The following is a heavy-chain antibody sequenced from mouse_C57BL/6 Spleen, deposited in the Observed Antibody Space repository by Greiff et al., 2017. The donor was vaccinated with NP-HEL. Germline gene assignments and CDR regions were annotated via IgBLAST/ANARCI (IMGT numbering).Heavy chain of an antibody. CDR3: ARHTVVDAMDY. J-gene: IGHJ4*01. Sequence: QVQLKESGPGLVAPSQSLSITCTVSGFSLTSYGVHWVRQPPGKGLEWLGVIWSDGSTTYNSALKSRLSISKDNSTSQVFLNMNSLQTDNTAMYYCARHTVVDAMDYWGQGTSVTVSS. CDR2: IWSDGST. D-gene: IGHD1-1*01. CDR1: GFSLTSYG. V-gene: IGHV2-6-1*01.